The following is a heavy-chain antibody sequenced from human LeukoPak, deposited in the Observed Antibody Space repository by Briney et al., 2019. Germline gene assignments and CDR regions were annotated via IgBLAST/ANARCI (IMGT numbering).Heavy chain of an antibody. CDR2: IYPGDSDT. J-gene: IGHJ4*02. D-gene: IGHD5-18*01. CDR1: GYSFTTYW. Sequence: GESLKISCKGSGYSFTTYWIGWVRQMPGKGLEWMGIIYPGDSDTRYSPSFRGQVTISADKSITTASLQWSSLKASDTAMYYCARVGYSYGYFDYWGQGTLVTVSS. V-gene: IGHV5-51*01. CDR3: ARVGYSYGYFDY.